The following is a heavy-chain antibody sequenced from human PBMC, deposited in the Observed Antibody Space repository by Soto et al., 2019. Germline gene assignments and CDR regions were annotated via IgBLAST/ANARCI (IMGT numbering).Heavy chain of an antibody. Sequence: QVQLVQSGAEGKKPGASVKVSCKASGYTFTNYGIHWVRQAPGQRLEWMGWINAGNGNTKHSQKFQGRVTITRDTSASTAYMELSSLRSEDTAVYYCARGLNVYYFDYWGQGTLVTVSS. CDR1: GYTFTNYG. CDR3: ARGLNVYYFDY. CDR2: INAGNGNT. J-gene: IGHJ4*02. V-gene: IGHV1-3*01. D-gene: IGHD3-16*01.